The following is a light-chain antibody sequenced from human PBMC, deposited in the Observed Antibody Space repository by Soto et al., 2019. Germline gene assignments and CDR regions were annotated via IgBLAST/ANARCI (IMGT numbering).Light chain of an antibody. CDR2: EVS. Sequence: QSALTQPASVSGSPGQSITISCTGTSSDVGGYNYVSWYQQHPGKAPKLMIYEVSNRPSGVSNRFSGSKSGNTASLTISGLQAEEEADYYCSSYTSSSIAYVFGTGTKVTVL. V-gene: IGLV2-14*01. CDR1: SSDVGGYNY. J-gene: IGLJ1*01. CDR3: SSYTSSSIAYV.